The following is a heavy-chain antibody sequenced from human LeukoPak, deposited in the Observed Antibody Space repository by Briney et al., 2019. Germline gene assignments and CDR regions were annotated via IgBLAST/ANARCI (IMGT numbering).Heavy chain of an antibody. CDR2: ISYDGQTK. V-gene: IGHV3-30*18. D-gene: IGHD1-26*01. Sequence: GGSLRLSCAASRFTFSNYGMYWARQAPGKGLEWVALISYDGQTKYYADSVKGRFTISRHNSENTLYLQMNSLRIEDTAVYYCAKPGATRRDFYYYGMDVWGQGTTVTVSS. CDR3: AKPGATRRDFYYYGMDV. CDR1: RFTFSNYG. J-gene: IGHJ6*02.